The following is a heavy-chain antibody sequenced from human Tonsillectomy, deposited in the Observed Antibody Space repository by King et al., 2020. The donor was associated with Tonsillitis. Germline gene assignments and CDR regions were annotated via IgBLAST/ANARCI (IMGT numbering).Heavy chain of an antibody. D-gene: IGHD6-13*01. J-gene: IGHJ6*03. CDR1: GYTFTSYG. V-gene: IGHV1-18*01. CDR2: ISAYNGNT. Sequence: QLVQSGAEVKKPGASVKVSCKASGYTFTSYGISWVRQAPGQGLEWMGWISAYNGNTNYAQKLQGRVTMTTDTSTSTAYMELRSLRSDDTAVYYCARVDKQQLVLYYSYYMDVWGKGTTVTVSS. CDR3: ARVDKQQLVLYYSYYMDV.